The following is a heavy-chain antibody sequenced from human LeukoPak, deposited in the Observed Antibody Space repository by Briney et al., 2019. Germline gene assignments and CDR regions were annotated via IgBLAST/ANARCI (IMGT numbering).Heavy chain of an antibody. CDR3: AREPYDSSGYYYTD. Sequence: KAGGSLRLSCAAPGFTFSDYYMSWIRQAPGKGLERVSYISSSGSTIYYADSVKGRFTISRDNAKNSLYLQMNSLRAEDTAVYYCAREPYDSSGYYYTDWGQGTLVTVSS. CDR2: ISSSGSTI. V-gene: IGHV3-11*01. D-gene: IGHD3-22*01. CDR1: GFTFSDYY. J-gene: IGHJ4*02.